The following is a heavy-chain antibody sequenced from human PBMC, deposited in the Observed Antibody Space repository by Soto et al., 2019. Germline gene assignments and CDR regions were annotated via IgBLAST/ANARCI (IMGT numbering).Heavy chain of an antibody. D-gene: IGHD6-19*01. CDR3: ARENFQWREFDY. CDR1: GGSISSYY. V-gene: IGHV4-59*01. CDR2: IYYSGST. Sequence: SETLSLTCTVSGGSISSYYWSWIRQPPGKGLEWIGYIYYSGSTNYNPSLKSRVTISVDTSKNQFSLKLSSVTAADTAVYYCARENFQWREFDYWGQGTLVTVSS. J-gene: IGHJ4*02.